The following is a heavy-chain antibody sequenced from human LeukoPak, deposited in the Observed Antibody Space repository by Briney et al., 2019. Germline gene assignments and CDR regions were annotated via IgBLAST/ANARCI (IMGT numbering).Heavy chain of an antibody. CDR3: ARVQVPVVEILDWYFDL. CDR1: GFTFSSYA. J-gene: IGHJ2*01. D-gene: IGHD2-21*01. V-gene: IGHV4-34*01. Sequence: PGGSLRLSCAASGFTFSSYAMSWIRQPPGKGLEWIGEINHSGSTNYNPSLKSRVTISVDTSKNQFSLKLSSVTAADTAVYYCARVQVPVVEILDWYFDLWGRGTLVTVSS. CDR2: INHSGST.